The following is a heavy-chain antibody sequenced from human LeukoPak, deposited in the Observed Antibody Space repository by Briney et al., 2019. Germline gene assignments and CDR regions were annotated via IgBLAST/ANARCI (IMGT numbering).Heavy chain of an antibody. V-gene: IGHV3-48*03. D-gene: IGHD6-19*01. CDR2: ISGSGSTI. CDR3: ARESSGWYSVEGAFDI. CDR1: GFTFSSYE. J-gene: IGHJ3*02. Sequence: GGSLRLSCAASGFTFSSYEMNWVRQAPGKGLEWVSYISGSGSTIYYADSVKGRFTISRDNAKNSLYLQMNSLRAEDTAVYYCARESSGWYSVEGAFDIWGQGTMVTVSS.